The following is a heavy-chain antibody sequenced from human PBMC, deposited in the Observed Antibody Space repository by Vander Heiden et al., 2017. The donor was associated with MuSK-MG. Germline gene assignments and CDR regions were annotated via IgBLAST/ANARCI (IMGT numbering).Heavy chain of an antibody. V-gene: IGHV4-38-2*01. CDR3: ARHEIVVVVAAPLFDI. J-gene: IGHJ3*02. CDR2: IYHSGST. CDR1: GYSISSGYY. D-gene: IGHD2-15*01. Sequence: QVQLQESGPGLVKPSETLSLTCAVSGYSISSGYYWGWIRQPPGKGLEWIGSIYHSGSTYYNPSLKSRVTISVDTSKNQFSLKLSSVTAADTAVYYCARHEIVVVVAAPLFDIWGQGTMVTVSS.